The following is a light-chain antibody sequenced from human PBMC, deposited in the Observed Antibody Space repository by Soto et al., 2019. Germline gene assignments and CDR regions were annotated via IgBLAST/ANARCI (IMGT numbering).Light chain of an antibody. CDR3: SSYPNEDTAVL. J-gene: IGLJ2*01. V-gene: IGLV2-14*01. Sequence: QSALTQPASVSGSPGQSITISCTGTSSDIGGYNFVSWYQQRPGKAPKLIIYEVTNRPSGVSNRFSGSKYGNTASLTISGLQAEDAADYYCSSYPNEDTAVLFGGGTKLTVL. CDR1: SSDIGGYNF. CDR2: EVT.